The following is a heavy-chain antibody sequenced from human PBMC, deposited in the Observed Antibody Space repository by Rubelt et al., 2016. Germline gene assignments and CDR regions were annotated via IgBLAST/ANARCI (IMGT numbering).Heavy chain of an antibody. Sequence: QVQLVQSGAEVKKPGSSVMVSCKASGGTFRSYAISWVRQAPGQGLEWMGGIIPIFGTATYAQKFQGRVTLIADESTSTSYMELSSLRSEDTAVYYCARDSSECGCGGDCCTYYYGMDVWGQGTTVTVSS. V-gene: IGHV1-69*01. CDR2: IIPIFGTA. D-gene: IGHD2-21*02. CDR1: GGTFRSYA. CDR3: ARDSSECGCGGDCCTYYYGMDV. J-gene: IGHJ6*02.